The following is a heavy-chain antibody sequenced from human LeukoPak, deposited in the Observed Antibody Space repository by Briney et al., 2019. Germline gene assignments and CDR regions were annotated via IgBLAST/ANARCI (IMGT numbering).Heavy chain of an antibody. V-gene: IGHV4-39*07. CDR1: GGSISSSSYY. Sequence: SETLSLTCTVSGGSISSSSYYWGWIRQPPGKGLEWIGSIYYSGSTYYNPSLKSRVTISVDTSKNQFSLKLSSVTAADTAVYYCARDQKYYDFWSGYPYFDYWGHGTLVTVSS. CDR2: IYYSGST. J-gene: IGHJ4*01. D-gene: IGHD3-3*01. CDR3: ARDQKYYDFWSGYPYFDY.